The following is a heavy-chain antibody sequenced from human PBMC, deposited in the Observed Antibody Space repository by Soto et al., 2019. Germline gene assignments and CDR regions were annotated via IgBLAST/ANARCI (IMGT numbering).Heavy chain of an antibody. V-gene: IGHV1-69*01. Sequence: QVQLVQSGAEVKKPGSSVKVSCKASGGTFSSYAISWVRQAPGQGLEWMGGIIPIFGTANYAQKFQGRVTITADESTSTAYMELSSLKSEDTAVYYCARGFFQRLAFASGMVYGMDVWGQGTTVTVSS. CDR2: IIPIFGTA. J-gene: IGHJ6*02. CDR3: ARGFFQRLAFASGMVYGMDV. D-gene: IGHD2-8*01. CDR1: GGTFSSYA.